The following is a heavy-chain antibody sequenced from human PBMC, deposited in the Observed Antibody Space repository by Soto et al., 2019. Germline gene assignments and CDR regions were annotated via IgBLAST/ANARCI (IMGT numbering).Heavy chain of an antibody. D-gene: IGHD4-17*01. CDR1: CGSISSYY. Sequence: SETLSLTCTVSCGSISSYYWTWIRQPPGKGLEWIGYIYNSRNTNYNPSLQSRVAISVDTSKNQFSLKLSSVTAADTAAYYCAVAMTTVTTYDYWGQGTLVTVSS. V-gene: IGHV4-59*03. CDR2: IYNSRNT. J-gene: IGHJ4*02. CDR3: AVAMTTVTTYDY.